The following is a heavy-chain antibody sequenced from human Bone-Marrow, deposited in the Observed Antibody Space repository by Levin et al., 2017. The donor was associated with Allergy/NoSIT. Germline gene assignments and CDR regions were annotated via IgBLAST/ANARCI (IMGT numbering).Heavy chain of an antibody. CDR3: AKLGDYYDSSGYYYGYYDGMDV. Sequence: GGSLRLSCAASGFTFSSYAMSWVRQAPGKGLEWVSAISGSGGSTYYADSVKGRFTISRDNSKNTLYLQMNSLRAEDTAVYYCAKLGDYYDSSGYYYGYYDGMDVWGQGTTVTVSS. V-gene: IGHV3-23*01. CDR2: ISGSGGST. CDR1: GFTFSSYA. D-gene: IGHD3-22*01. J-gene: IGHJ6*02.